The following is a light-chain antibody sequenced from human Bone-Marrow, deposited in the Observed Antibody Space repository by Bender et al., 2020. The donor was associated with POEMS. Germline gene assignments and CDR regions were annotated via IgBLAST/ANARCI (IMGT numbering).Light chain of an antibody. V-gene: IGLV1-44*01. CDR3: SSYTTNRTLL. J-gene: IGLJ2*01. Sequence: QSVLTQPPSASGTPGQRVTISCSGGSSNIGAHAVNWYQHLPGTAPKLLIYSSHRRPSEVPDRFSGSRSGTSASLAISGLQTEDEADYYCSSYTTNRTLLFGGGTKVTVL. CDR2: SSH. CDR1: SSNIGAHA.